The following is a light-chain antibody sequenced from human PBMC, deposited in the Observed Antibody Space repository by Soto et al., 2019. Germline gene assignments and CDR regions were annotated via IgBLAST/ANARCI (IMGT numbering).Light chain of an antibody. CDR1: SGHSSYA. CDR2: LNSDGSH. Sequence: QSVLTQSPSASASLGASVKLTCTLSSGHSSYAIAWHQQQPEKGPRYLMKLNSDGSHSKGDGIPDRFSGSSSGAERYLTIPSLQSEDEADYYCQTWGTGIRGVFGGGTQLTVL. V-gene: IGLV4-69*01. CDR3: QTWGTGIRGV. J-gene: IGLJ2*01.